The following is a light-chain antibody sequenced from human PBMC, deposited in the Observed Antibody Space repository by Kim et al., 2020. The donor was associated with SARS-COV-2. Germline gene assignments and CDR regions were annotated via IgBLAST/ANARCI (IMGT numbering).Light chain of an antibody. Sequence: ATINCQSSPIVFSSANNKTFLSWDHQRPVQPPMRLISWASPRDSGVPDRFSVRVSGTDFPLTICSLQSEDVAVYYCQKYYSVPLTFGARTQVDI. J-gene: IGKJ3*01. CDR3: QKYYSVPLT. CDR1: PIVFSSANNKTF. V-gene: IGKV4-1*01. CDR2: WAS.